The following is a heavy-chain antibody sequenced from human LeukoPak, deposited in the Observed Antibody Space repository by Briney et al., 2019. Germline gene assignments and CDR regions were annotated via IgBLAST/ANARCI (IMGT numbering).Heavy chain of an antibody. CDR2: IYTSGST. J-gene: IGHJ4*02. V-gene: IGHV4-61*02. Sequence: SQTLSLTCTVSGGSISSGSYYWSWIRQPAGKGLEWIGRIYTSGSTNYNPSLKSRVTISVDTSKNQFSLKLSSVTAAGTAVYYCARDHVSLSGSRFPYYFDYWGQGTLVTVSS. CDR1: GGSISSGSYY. CDR3: ARDHVSLSGSRFPYYFDY. D-gene: IGHD1-26*01.